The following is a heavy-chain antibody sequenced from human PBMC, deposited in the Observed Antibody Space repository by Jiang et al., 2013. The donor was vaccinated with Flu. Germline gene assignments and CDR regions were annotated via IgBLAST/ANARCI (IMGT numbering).Heavy chain of an antibody. J-gene: IGHJ2*01. D-gene: IGHD2-15*01. CDR1: GGSLSSGGYS. V-gene: IGHV4-30-2*01. CDR2: IYYSGST. Sequence: GSGLVKPSQTLSLTCAVSGGSLSSGGYSWSWIRQPPGKGLQWIGYIYYSGSTLYNPSLKSRVTMSVDRSQNQFSLKLNSVTAADTAVYYCARDRRYLYLDGGSPNYKDWYFDL. CDR3: ARDRRYLYLDGGSPNYKDWYFDL.